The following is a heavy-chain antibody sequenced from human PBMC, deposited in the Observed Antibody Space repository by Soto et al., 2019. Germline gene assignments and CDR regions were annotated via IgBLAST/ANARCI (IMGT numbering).Heavy chain of an antibody. V-gene: IGHV4-34*10. J-gene: IGHJ5*02. D-gene: IGHD4-17*01. Sequence: SETLSLTCDVYGGSCIPSYWGWIRQSPGKGLEWIGCIHHSGNTYYNPSLRSRVTISVDGSNNQFSLKLSSVTAADTAIYYCARFYGDYRNWFDPWGQGTLVTVSS. CDR1: GGSCIPSY. CDR3: ARFYGDYRNWFDP. CDR2: IHHSGNT.